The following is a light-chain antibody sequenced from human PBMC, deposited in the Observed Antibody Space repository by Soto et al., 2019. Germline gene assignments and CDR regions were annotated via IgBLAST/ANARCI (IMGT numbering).Light chain of an antibody. J-gene: IGKJ2*01. V-gene: IGKV3-11*01. CDR2: DAS. CDR3: QQRSNWPRT. CDR1: QSVRSY. Sequence: VLTQSPATLSLSPGERATLSCRASQSVRSYLAWYQQKPGQAPRLLIYDASNRATGIPARFSGSGSGTDFTLTISGLEPEDFAVYYCQQRSNWPRTFGQGTKLEIK.